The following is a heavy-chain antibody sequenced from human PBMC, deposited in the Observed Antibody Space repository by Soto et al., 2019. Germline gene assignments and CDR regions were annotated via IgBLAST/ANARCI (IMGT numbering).Heavy chain of an antibody. Sequence: PGGSLRFSCQASGFNFDNYGMHWVRQAPGKGLEWVAVITYDGSNKYYADSVKGRFTISRDNSKNTLSLHLNTLKPEDTAVYHCAKDRVGGTFYTPLGFWGQGTLVTVPQ. CDR3: AKDRVGGTFYTPLGF. CDR2: ITYDGSNK. CDR1: GFNFDNYG. D-gene: IGHD1-7*01. J-gene: IGHJ4*02. V-gene: IGHV3-30*18.